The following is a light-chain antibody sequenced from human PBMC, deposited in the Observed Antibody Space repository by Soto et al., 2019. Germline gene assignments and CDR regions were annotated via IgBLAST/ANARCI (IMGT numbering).Light chain of an antibody. CDR3: QRYNSAPQT. CDR1: QGISNY. Sequence: DIQMIQFPSSLSASVGDRVTITCRASQGISNYLAWYQQKPGRVPKLLIYAASTLQSGVPSRFSGSGSGTDFTLTISSLQPEDVATYYCQRYNSAPQTFGQGTKVDIK. J-gene: IGKJ1*01. CDR2: AAS. V-gene: IGKV1-27*01.